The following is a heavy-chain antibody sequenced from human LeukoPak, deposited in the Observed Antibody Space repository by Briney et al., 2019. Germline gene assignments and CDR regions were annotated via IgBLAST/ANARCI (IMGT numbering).Heavy chain of an antibody. V-gene: IGHV3-73*01. J-gene: IGHJ4*02. CDR1: GFTFSGSA. CDR3: TSSSGSKRQTDY. Sequence: PGGSLRLSCAASGFTFSGSAMHWVRQASGKGLEWVGRIRSKANSYATAYAASVKGRFTISRDDSKNTAYLQMNSLKTEDTAVYYCTSSSGSKRQTDYWGQGTLVTVSS. D-gene: IGHD1-26*01. CDR2: IRSKANSYAT.